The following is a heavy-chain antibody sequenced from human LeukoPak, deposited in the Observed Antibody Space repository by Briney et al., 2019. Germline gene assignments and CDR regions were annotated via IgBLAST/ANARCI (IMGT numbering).Heavy chain of an antibody. J-gene: IGHJ4*02. D-gene: IGHD3-9*01. CDR3: ARHGGSNILTGYYDY. CDR1: GGSISSSSYY. CDR2: IYYSGST. V-gene: IGHV4-39*01. Sequence: SETLSLTCTVSGGSISSSSYYWGWIRQPPGKGLEWIGSIYYSGSTYYNPSLKSRVTISVDTSKNQFSLKLSSVTAADTAVYYCARHGGSNILTGYYDYWGQGTLVTVSS.